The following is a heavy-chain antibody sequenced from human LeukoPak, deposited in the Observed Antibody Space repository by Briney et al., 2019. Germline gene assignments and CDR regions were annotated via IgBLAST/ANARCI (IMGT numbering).Heavy chain of an antibody. CDR2: INYSGST. Sequence: SETLSLTCTVSGASIRSYYWNWLRQPPGKGLEWIGYINYSGSTNLNPSLKSRATISMDTSKHHLSLKLSSVTAADTAVYYCARDTRSYDSSGYYFFDFWGQGTLVTVSS. CDR3: ARDTRSYDSSGYYFFDF. V-gene: IGHV4-59*01. CDR1: GASIRSYY. J-gene: IGHJ4*02. D-gene: IGHD3-22*01.